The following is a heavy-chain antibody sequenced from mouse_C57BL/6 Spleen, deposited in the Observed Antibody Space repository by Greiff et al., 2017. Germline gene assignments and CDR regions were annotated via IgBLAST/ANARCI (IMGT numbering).Heavy chain of an antibody. J-gene: IGHJ4*01. CDR2: INPSTGGT. CDR3: ARLPYYYGSSPFYAMDY. D-gene: IGHD1-1*01. V-gene: IGHV1-42*01. CDR1: GYSFTGYY. Sequence: VQLQQSGPELVKPGASVKISCKASGYSFTGYYMNWVKQSPEKSLEWIGEINPSTGGTTYNQKFKAKATLTVDKSSSTAYMQLKSLTSEDSAVYYCARLPYYYGSSPFYAMDYWGQGTSVTVSS.